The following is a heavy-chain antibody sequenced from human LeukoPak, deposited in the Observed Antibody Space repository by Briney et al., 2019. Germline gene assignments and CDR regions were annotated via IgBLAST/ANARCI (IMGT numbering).Heavy chain of an antibody. D-gene: IGHD3-10*01. V-gene: IGHV4-31*03. CDR3: ARRIPSGSSRADAFDI. CDR1: GGSISSGGYY. J-gene: IGHJ3*02. CDR2: IYYSGST. Sequence: SETLSLTCTVSGGSISSGGYYWSWIRQHPGKGLEWIGYIYYSGSTYYNPSLKSRVTISVDTSKNQFSLKLSSVTAADTAVYYCARRIPSGSSRADAFDIWGQGTMVTVS.